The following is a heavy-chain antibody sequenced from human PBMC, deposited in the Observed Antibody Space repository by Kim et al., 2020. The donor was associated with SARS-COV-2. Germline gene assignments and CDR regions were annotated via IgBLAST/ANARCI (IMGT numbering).Heavy chain of an antibody. V-gene: IGHV4-34*01. D-gene: IGHD3-10*01. J-gene: IGHJ6*02. CDR3: ARGVNLMVRGVIKAYYYGMDV. CDR1: GGSFSGYY. CDR2: INHSGST. Sequence: SETLSLTCAVYGGSFSGYYWSWIRQPPGKGLEWIGEINHSGSTNYNPSLKSRVTISVDTSKNQFSLKLSSVTAADTAVYYCARGVNLMVRGVIKAYYYGMDVWGQGTTVTVSS.